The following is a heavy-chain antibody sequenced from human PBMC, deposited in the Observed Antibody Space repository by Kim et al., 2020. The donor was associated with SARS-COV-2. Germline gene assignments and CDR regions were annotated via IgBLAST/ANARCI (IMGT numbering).Heavy chain of an antibody. Sequence: GGSLRLSCAASGFTFSSYAMHWVRQAPGKGLEWVAVISYDGSNKYYADSVKGRFTISRDNSKNTLYLQMNSLRAEDTAVYYCARGGDVIVVVVAATPNFDYWGQGTLVTVSS. D-gene: IGHD2-15*01. V-gene: IGHV3-30*04. CDR1: GFTFSSYA. CDR3: ARGGDVIVVVVAATPNFDY. CDR2: ISYDGSNK. J-gene: IGHJ4*02.